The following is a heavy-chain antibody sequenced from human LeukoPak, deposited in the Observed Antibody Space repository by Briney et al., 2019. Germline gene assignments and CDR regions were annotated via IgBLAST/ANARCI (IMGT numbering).Heavy chain of an antibody. Sequence: SETLSLTCTVSGCYISNYYWSWIRQPPGKGLEWIGYVYYSGRTNYNPSLKSRVTISVDTSKNQFSLKLSSVTAADTAVYYCARTFSESYYYYGMDVWGQGTTVTVSS. J-gene: IGHJ6*02. CDR2: VYYSGRT. CDR1: GCYISNYY. CDR3: ARTFSESYYYYGMDV. V-gene: IGHV4-59*01. D-gene: IGHD1-26*01.